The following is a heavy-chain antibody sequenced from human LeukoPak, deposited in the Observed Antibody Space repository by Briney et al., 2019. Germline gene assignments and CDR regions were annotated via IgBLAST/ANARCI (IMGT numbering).Heavy chain of an antibody. CDR2: INPNSGGT. CDR1: GYTFTGYY. D-gene: IGHD3-10*01. CDR3: ARAGVLWFGELLYDTRNWFDP. V-gene: IGHV1-2*02. J-gene: IGHJ5*02. Sequence: EASVKVSCKASGYTFTGYYMHWVRQAPGQGLEWMGWINPNSGGTNYAQKFQGRVTMTRDTSISTAYMELSRLRSDDTAVYYCARAGVLWFGELLYDTRNWFDPWGQGTLVTVSS.